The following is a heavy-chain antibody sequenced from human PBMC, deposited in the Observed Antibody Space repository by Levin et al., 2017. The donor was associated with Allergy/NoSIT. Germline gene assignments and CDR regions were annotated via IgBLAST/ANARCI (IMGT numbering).Heavy chain of an antibody. CDR1: GYSFASYW. D-gene: IGHD2-15*01. CDR3: ARHVVVAASEGCYYYMDV. Sequence: GESLKISCKGSGYSFASYWIGWVRQMPGKGLEWMGIIYPGDSDARYSPPFQGQVTISADKPISTAYLQWSSLKASDTAMYYCARHVVVAASEGCYYYMDVWGKGTTVTVSS. V-gene: IGHV5-51*01. CDR2: IYPGDSDA. J-gene: IGHJ6*03.